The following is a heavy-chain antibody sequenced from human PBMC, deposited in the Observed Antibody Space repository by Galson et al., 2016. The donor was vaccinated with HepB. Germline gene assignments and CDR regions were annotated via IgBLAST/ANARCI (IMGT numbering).Heavy chain of an antibody. J-gene: IGHJ4*02. D-gene: IGHD2-21*01. CDR2: IKSKTAVGTT. V-gene: IGHV3-15*01. CDR3: VTRGGENN. CDR1: GFNFADAW. Sequence: SLRLSCAASGFNFADAWMHWVRQAPGKGLEWVGRIKSKTAVGTTDYAAPVKGRFTISRDDSKNTRYLQMNSLKTEDTAMYYCVTRGGENNWGPGTLVTVSS.